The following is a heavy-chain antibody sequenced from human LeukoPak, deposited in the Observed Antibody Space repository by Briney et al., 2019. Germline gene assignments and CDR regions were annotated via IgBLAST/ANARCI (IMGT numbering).Heavy chain of an antibody. CDR2: INPNSGGT. D-gene: IGHD5-12*01. CDR1: GYTFTGYY. V-gene: IGHV1-2*02. CDR3: ARTRFGMGYGDY. J-gene: IGHJ4*02. Sequence: GASVKVSCKASGYTFTGYYMHWVRQAPGQGLEWMGWINPNSGGTYSAQKFQGRVTMTRDTSISTAYMELSRLRSDDTAVYYCARTRFGMGYGDYWGQGTLVTVSS.